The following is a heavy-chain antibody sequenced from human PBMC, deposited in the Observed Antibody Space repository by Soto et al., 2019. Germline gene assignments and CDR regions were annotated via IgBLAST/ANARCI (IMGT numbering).Heavy chain of an antibody. V-gene: IGHV4-59*01. CDR2: ISYSGSA. CDR1: GGPMRNYY. Sequence: SESLSLTCNVSGGPMRNYYWTWIRQPPGKGLEWIGYISYSGSANYNPSLRSRVTISLDTSKNQFSLKLKSVTAADMAVYYCARDQPSGNSYYYSMDVWGQGTTVTVSS. D-gene: IGHD1-26*01. CDR3: ARDQPSGNSYYYSMDV. J-gene: IGHJ6*02.